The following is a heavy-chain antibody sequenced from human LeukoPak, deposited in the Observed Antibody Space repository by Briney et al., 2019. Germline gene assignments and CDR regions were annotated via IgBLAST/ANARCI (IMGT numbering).Heavy chain of an antibody. CDR1: GFTFSDYY. D-gene: IGHD1-26*01. CDR2: ISSSSSTI. J-gene: IGHJ6*03. CDR3: ARDGVVGADYYYYYMDV. Sequence: GGSLRLSCAASGFTFSDYYMSWIRQAPGKGLEWVSYISSSSSTIYYADSVKGRFTISRDNAKNSLYLQMNSLRAEDTAVYYCARDGVVGADYYYYYMDVWGKGTTVTVSS. V-gene: IGHV3-11*04.